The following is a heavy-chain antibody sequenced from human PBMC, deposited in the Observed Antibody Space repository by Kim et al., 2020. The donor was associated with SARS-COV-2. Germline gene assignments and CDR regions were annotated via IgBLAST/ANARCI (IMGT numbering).Heavy chain of an antibody. CDR3: ARVGGIAVANDWFDP. D-gene: IGHD6-19*01. V-gene: IGHV4-59*01. J-gene: IGHJ5*02. Sequence: PSLKSRVTISVDTSKNQFSLKLSSVTAADTAVYYCARVGGIAVANDWFDPWGQGTLVTVSS.